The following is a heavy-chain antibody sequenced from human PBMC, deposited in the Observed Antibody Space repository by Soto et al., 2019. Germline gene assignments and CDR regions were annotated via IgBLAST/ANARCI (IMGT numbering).Heavy chain of an antibody. CDR3: ARDIAGYSLHY. D-gene: IGHD2-15*01. Sequence: QVQLVQSGAEVKKPGSSVKVSCKASGGTFSSYAISWVRQAPGQGLEWRGGIIPIFGTANYAQKFQGRVTLTADQSTRAAYRELSSLRSEDTAGYYWARDIAGYSLHYWGQGTLVTVSP. CDR1: GGTFSSYA. J-gene: IGHJ4*02. CDR2: IIPIFGTA. V-gene: IGHV1-69*12.